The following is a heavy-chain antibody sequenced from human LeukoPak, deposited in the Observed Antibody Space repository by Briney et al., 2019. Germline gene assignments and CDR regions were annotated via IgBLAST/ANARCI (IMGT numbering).Heavy chain of an antibody. D-gene: IGHD3-3*01. J-gene: IGHJ4*02. V-gene: IGHV3-21*01. CDR2: ISSSSSYI. CDR3: ARHAGLRFLEWLLPTDY. CDR1: GFTFSSYS. Sequence: GGSLRLSSAASGFTFSSYSMNWVRQAPGKGLEWVSSISSSSSYIYYADSVKGRFTISRDNAKNSLYLQMNSLRAEDTAVYYCARHAGLRFLEWLLPTDYWGQGTLVTVSS.